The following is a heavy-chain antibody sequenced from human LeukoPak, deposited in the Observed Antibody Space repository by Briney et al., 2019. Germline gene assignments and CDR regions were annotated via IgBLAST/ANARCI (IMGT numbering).Heavy chain of an antibody. D-gene: IGHD4-17*01. CDR3: ARDKSYGDYWNALDY. J-gene: IGHJ4*02. V-gene: IGHV3-7*01. Sequence: GGSLRLSCAASGFTFSSYWMSWVRQAPGKGLEWVANIKQDGSEKYYVDSVKGRFTISRDNAKNSLYLQMNSLRAEDTAVYYCARDKSYGDYWNALDYWGQGTLVTVSS. CDR1: GFTFSSYW. CDR2: IKQDGSEK.